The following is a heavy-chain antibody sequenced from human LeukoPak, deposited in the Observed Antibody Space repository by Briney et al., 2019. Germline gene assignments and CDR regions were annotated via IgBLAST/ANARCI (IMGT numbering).Heavy chain of an antibody. CDR2: IYYSGST. D-gene: IGHD5-12*01. V-gene: IGHV4-59*08. Sequence: SETLSLTCTVSGGSISSYYWSWIRQPPGKGLEWIGYIYYSGSTNYNPSLKSRITISVDTSKNQFSLKLSSVTAADTAVYYCARIYGGYEVDYWGQGTLVTVSS. CDR1: GGSISSYY. J-gene: IGHJ4*02. CDR3: ARIYGGYEVDY.